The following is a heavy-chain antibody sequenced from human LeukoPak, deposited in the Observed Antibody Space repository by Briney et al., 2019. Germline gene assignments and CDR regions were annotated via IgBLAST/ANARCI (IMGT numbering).Heavy chain of an antibody. CDR2: ISAY. D-gene: IGHD3-22*01. V-gene: IGHV1-18*01. Sequence: ASVKVSCKASGYTFISYGITWVRQVPGQGLEWMGWISAYAQKFQGRVTMPTDTSTSTAYMELRSLRSDDTAVYYCARRFNYYDSSGYYEGFYFDYWGQGTLVTVSS. CDR1: GYTFISYG. J-gene: IGHJ4*02. CDR3: ARRFNYYDSSGYYEGFYFDY.